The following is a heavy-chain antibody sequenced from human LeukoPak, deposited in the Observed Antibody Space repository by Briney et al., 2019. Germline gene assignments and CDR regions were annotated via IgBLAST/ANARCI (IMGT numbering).Heavy chain of an antibody. J-gene: IGHJ4*02. CDR2: ISSTGGTT. CDR3: AKDALGYCSGGSCLNNFDY. V-gene: IGHV3-23*01. CDR1: GITFSSYG. Sequence: GGTLRLSCAASGITFSSYGMSWVRQAPGKGLEWVSSISSTGGTTYYADSVKGRFTISRDNSKNTLYLQMNSLRAEDTAVYYCAKDALGYCSGGSCLNNFDYWGQGTLVTVSS. D-gene: IGHD2-15*01.